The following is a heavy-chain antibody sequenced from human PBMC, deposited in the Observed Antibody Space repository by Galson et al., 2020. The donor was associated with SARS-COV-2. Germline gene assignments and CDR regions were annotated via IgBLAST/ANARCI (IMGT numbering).Heavy chain of an antibody. CDR3: ARLVTAAAIGGNWFDP. J-gene: IGHJ5*02. V-gene: IGHV4-39*01. CDR2: IYYSGGT. Sequence: SETLSLTCTVSGGSISSSRYYWGWIRQPPGKGLEWIGTIYYSGGTYYNPSIKSRVTISVDTSKNQFSLKLSSVTAADTAVYYCARLVTAAAIGGNWFDPWGQGTLVTVSS. D-gene: IGHD2-2*01. CDR1: GGSISSSRYY.